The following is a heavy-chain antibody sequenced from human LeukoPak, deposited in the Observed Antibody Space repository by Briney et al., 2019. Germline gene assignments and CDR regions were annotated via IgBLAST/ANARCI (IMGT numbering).Heavy chain of an antibody. CDR3: AGQSDSGGYFEY. D-gene: IGHD3-10*01. CDR2: IYNSGTT. V-gene: IGHV4-4*07. Sequence: SETLSLTCSVSGDSINRYLWTWIRQPAGGGLEWIGRIYNSGTTNYKPSLKSRASMSVETPKNQFSLRLSSVTAADTAVYYCAGQSDSGGYFEYWGHGIRVTVSA. CDR1: GDSINRYL. J-gene: IGHJ4*01.